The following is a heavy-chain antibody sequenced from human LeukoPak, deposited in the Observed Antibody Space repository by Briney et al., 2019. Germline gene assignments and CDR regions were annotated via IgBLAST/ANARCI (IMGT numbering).Heavy chain of an antibody. CDR2: IYYSGST. V-gene: IGHV4-59*01. CDR3: AREVIAAAGTRRFDY. CDR1: GGSISSYY. Sequence: PSETLSLTCTVSGGSISSYYWSWIRQPPGKGLEWIGYIYYSGSTNYNPSLKSRVTISVDTSKNQFPLKLSSVTAADTAVYYCAREVIAAAGTRRFDYWGQGTLVTVSS. J-gene: IGHJ4*02. D-gene: IGHD6-13*01.